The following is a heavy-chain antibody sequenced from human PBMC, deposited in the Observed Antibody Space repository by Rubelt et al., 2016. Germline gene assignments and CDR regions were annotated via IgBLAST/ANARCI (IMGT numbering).Heavy chain of an antibody. CDR2: INAGNGNT. Sequence: QVQLVQSGAEVKKPGASVKVSCKAPGYTFTSYAMHWVRQAPGQRLEWMGWINAGNGNTKDSQKFQGRVTITRDTSASTAYMELSSLRSEDTAVYYCARYYYDSSGYVYFDYWGQGTLVTVSS. CDR1: GYTFTSYA. J-gene: IGHJ4*02. CDR3: ARYYYDSSGYVYFDY. V-gene: IGHV1-3*01. D-gene: IGHD3-22*01.